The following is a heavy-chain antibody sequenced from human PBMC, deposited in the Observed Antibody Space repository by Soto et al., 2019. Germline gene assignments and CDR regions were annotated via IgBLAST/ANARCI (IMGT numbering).Heavy chain of an antibody. V-gene: IGHV5-10-1*01. Sequence: LKISCKGSGYSFISYWITWVRQMPGKGLEWMGRIDPTDSYTNYSPSFQGHVTISADKSISTAYLQWSSLKASDTAMYYCARLGRDDFNDYLNWFDPWGQGTLVTVSS. CDR1: GYSFISYW. D-gene: IGHD4-4*01. CDR3: ARLGRDDFNDYLNWFDP. J-gene: IGHJ5*02. CDR2: IDPTDSYT.